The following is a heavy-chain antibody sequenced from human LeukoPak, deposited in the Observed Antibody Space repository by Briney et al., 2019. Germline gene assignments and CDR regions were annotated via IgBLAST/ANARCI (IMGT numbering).Heavy chain of an antibody. CDR3: AKKGGRVQGEY. CDR1: GFTFSNYW. J-gene: IGHJ1*01. V-gene: IGHV3-74*01. D-gene: IGHD3-10*01. Sequence: GGSLRLSCAASGFTFSNYWMHWVRQPPAKGLVWVSRINNDGSSTYYADFVKGRFTISRHNSKNTLCLQMKSRRGEDTGVYYCAKKGGRVQGEYWGQGTLVTVS. CDR2: INNDGSST.